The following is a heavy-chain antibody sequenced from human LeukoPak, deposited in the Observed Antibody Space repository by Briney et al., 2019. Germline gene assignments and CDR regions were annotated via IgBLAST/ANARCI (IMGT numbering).Heavy chain of an antibody. CDR1: GFTFSSYG. Sequence: GGSLRLSCAASGFTFSSYGMHWVRQAPGKGPEWVAVIWYDGSNKYYADSVKGRFTISRDNSKNTLYLQMNSLRAEDTAVYYCARDREYAFDIWGQGTMVTVSS. V-gene: IGHV3-33*01. CDR3: ARDREYAFDI. J-gene: IGHJ3*02. CDR2: IWYDGSNK.